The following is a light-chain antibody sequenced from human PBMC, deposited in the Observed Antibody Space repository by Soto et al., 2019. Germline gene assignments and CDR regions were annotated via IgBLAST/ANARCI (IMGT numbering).Light chain of an antibody. CDR1: QSVSTSY. CDR3: QQYASVPLT. J-gene: IGKJ4*01. V-gene: IGKV3-20*01. Sequence: EIVLTQSPGTLSLSPGERATLSCRASQSVSTSYLAWYQQKPGQAPMLLIYGASSRATGIPDRFSGSGSVADITLTISRLEPEDFAVYYCQQYASVPLTFGGVTKVEIK. CDR2: GAS.